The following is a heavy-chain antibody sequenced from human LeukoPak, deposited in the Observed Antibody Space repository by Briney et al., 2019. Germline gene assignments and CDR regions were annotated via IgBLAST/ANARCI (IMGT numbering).Heavy chain of an antibody. Sequence: GGSLRLSCAASGFTFSSYSMNWVRQAPGKGLEWVSSISSSSSYIYYADSVKGRFTISRDNAKNSLYLQMNSLRTEDTALYYCAKDNDILTGYYRYWGQGTLVTVSS. CDR1: GFTFSSYS. CDR2: ISSSSSYI. J-gene: IGHJ4*02. CDR3: AKDNDILTGYYRY. D-gene: IGHD3-9*01. V-gene: IGHV3-21*04.